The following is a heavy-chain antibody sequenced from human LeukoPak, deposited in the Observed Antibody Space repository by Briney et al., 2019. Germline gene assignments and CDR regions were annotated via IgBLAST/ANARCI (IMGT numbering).Heavy chain of an antibody. CDR3: ASASPTYDSSGYYSDY. V-gene: IGHV1-69*13. D-gene: IGHD3-22*01. Sequence: GASVKVSCKASGGTFSSYAISWVRQAPGQGLEWMGGIIPIFGTANYAQTFQGRVTITADESTSTAYMELSSLRSEDTAVYYCASASPTYDSSGYYSDYWGQGTLVTVSS. CDR2: IIPIFGTA. J-gene: IGHJ4*02. CDR1: GGTFSSYA.